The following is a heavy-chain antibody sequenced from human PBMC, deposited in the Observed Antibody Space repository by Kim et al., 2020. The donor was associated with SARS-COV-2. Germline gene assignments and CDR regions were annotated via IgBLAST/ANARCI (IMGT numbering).Heavy chain of an antibody. D-gene: IGHD6-19*01. CDR1: GFTFSSYW. CDR2: INSDGSST. CDR3: ARVYSSGWYGYYYYGMDV. J-gene: IGHJ6*02. Sequence: GGSLRLSCAASGFTFSSYWMHWVRQAPGKGLVWVSRINSDGSSTSYADSVKGRFTISRDNAKNTLYLQMNSLRVEDTAVYYCARVYSSGWYGYYYYGMDVWGQGTTVTVSS. V-gene: IGHV3-74*01.